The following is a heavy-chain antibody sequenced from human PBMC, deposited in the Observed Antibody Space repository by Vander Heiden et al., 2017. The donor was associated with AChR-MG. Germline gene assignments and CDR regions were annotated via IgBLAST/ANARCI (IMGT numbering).Heavy chain of an antibody. D-gene: IGHD3-3*01. Sequence: QFQLVPSGAEAKKPRSSVTVSCKASRGTFSSYTISWVRQAPGQGLERMGRIITSLGIANYAQKFQGRVTITADKSTGTAYMELSSLRSEDTAVYYWARGSPGVVIIWDWFDPWGQGTLVTVSS. CDR2: IITSLGIA. J-gene: IGHJ5*02. V-gene: IGHV1-69*02. CDR1: RGTFSSYT. CDR3: ARGSPGVVIIWDWFDP.